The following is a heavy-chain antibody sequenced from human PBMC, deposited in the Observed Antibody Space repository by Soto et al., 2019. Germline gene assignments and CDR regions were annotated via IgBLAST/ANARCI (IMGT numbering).Heavy chain of an antibody. D-gene: IGHD2-21*02. J-gene: IGHJ5*02. CDR1: GFTFTSSA. Sequence: QMQLVQSGPEVKKPGTSVKVSCKASGFTFTSSAVQWVRQARGQRLEWIGWIVVGSGNTNYAQKFQERVTITRDMSTSTAYMELSSLGSEDTAVYYCAADEPCGGDCYVDNWFDPWGQGTLVTVSS. CDR3: AADEPCGGDCYVDNWFDP. V-gene: IGHV1-58*01. CDR2: IVVGSGNT.